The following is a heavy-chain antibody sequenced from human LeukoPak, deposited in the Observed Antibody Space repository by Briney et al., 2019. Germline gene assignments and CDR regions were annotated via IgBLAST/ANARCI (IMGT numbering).Heavy chain of an antibody. J-gene: IGHJ4*02. V-gene: IGHV4-39*01. D-gene: IGHD6-19*01. Sequence: PSETLSLTCTVSRGSISSSTYYWGWVRQPPGKGLEWIGSIYYSGITYYNPSLKSRVTISVGTSKNQFSLKLSSVTAADTAVYYCARHGEYSNGWHIAYWGQGTLVTVSS. CDR2: IYYSGIT. CDR1: RGSISSSTYY. CDR3: ARHGEYSNGWHIAY.